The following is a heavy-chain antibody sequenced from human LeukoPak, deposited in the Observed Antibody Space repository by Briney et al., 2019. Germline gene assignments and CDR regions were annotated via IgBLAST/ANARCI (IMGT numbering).Heavy chain of an antibody. D-gene: IGHD4-17*01. J-gene: IGHJ5*02. CDR2: IYHSGST. CDR1: GDSISSGDYS. V-gene: IGHV4-30-2*01. Sequence: SETLSLTCAVSGDSISSGDYSWSWIRQPPGKGLEWIGYIYHSGSTYYNPSLKSRVTISVDSSKNQFSLKLSSVTAADTAFYYCARAPGDHGWFDPWGQGTLVTVSS. CDR3: ARAPGDHGWFDP.